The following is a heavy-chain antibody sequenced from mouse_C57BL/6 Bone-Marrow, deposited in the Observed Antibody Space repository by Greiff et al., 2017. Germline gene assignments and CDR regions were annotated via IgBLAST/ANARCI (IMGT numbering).Heavy chain of an antibody. J-gene: IGHJ4*01. CDR3: ARYDYEDAMDY. D-gene: IGHD2-4*01. Sequence: QVHVKQSGPGLVAPSQSLSITCTVSGFSLTSYGVDWVRQSPGKGLEWLGVIWGVGSTNSNSALKSRLSISKDNSKRQVFLKMNSLQTDDTAMYYCARYDYEDAMDYWGQGTSVTVSS. CDR2: IWGVGST. CDR1: GFSLTSYG. V-gene: IGHV2-6*01.